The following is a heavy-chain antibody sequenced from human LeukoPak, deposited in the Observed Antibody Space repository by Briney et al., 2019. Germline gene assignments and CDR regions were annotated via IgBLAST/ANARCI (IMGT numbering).Heavy chain of an antibody. Sequence: PGWSLRLSCVASGLTLGSYGMHWVRYAPGRGLEWVAFIRHDGSNKYYADSVKGRFTIYRDNSKNTLYLQMNSLKAEDTAVYYCAKDFAVLAWLLYDYWGQGTLVTVSS. D-gene: IGHD3-3*02. V-gene: IGHV3-30*02. J-gene: IGHJ4*02. CDR2: IRHDGSNK. CDR1: GLTLGSYG. CDR3: AKDFAVLAWLLYDY.